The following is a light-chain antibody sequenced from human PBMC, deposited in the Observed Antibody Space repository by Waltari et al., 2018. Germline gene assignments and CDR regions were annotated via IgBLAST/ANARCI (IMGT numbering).Light chain of an antibody. Sequence: RASQSVSRSRLAGYQHRPGQAPRLLMYAASTRATGIPDRFSGSGSGTDFSLSISRVEPEDFAVYYCQQYSSSVMYTFGQGTKLEIK. CDR2: AAS. CDR3: QQYSSSVMYT. V-gene: IGKV3-20*01. J-gene: IGKJ2*01. CDR1: QSVSRSR.